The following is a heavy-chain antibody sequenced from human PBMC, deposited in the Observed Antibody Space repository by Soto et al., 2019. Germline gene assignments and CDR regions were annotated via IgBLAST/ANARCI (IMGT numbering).Heavy chain of an antibody. V-gene: IGHV4-39*01. CDR1: GGSVSSSSYY. CDR2: IYYSGST. D-gene: IGHD1-26*01. CDR3: ARHISGGSYWAVKSYYYGMDV. Sequence: SETLSLTCTVSGGSVSSSSYYWGWIRQPPGKGLEWIGSIYYSGSTYYNPSLKSRVTISVDTSKNQFSLKLSSVTAADTAVYYCARHISGGSYWAVKSYYYGMDVWGQGTTVTVSS. J-gene: IGHJ6*02.